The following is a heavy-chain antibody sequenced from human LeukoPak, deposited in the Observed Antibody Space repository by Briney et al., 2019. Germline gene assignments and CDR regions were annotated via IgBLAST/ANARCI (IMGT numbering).Heavy chain of an antibody. Sequence: PSETLSLTCTVSGGSISSYYWSWLRQPPGKGLEWIGYIYYSGSTNYNPSLKSRVTISVDTSKNQFSLKLSSVTAADTAVYYCARALTMVRGVLPYWFDPWGQGTLVTASS. V-gene: IGHV4-59*01. CDR2: IYYSGST. CDR3: ARALTMVRGVLPYWFDP. CDR1: GGSISSYY. D-gene: IGHD3-10*01. J-gene: IGHJ5*02.